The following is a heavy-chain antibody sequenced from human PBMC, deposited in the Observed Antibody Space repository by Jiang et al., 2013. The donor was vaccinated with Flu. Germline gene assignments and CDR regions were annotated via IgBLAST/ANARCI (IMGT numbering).Heavy chain of an antibody. CDR2: INPSGGST. D-gene: IGHD3-10*01. J-gene: IGHJ4*02. V-gene: IGHV1-46*01. CDR3: ARGGRYYGSGSYYSVDY. CDR1: GYTFTNYY. Sequence: ASVKVSCKASGYTFTNYYMHWVRQAPGQGLEWMGIINPSGGSTSYAQKFQGRVTMTRDTSTSTVYMELSSLRSEDTAVYYCARGGRYYGSGSYYSVDYWGQGTLVTVSS.